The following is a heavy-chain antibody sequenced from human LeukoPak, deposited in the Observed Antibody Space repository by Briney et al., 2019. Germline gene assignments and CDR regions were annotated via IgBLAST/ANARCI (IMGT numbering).Heavy chain of an antibody. V-gene: IGHV4-39*07. Sequence: SETLSLTCTVSGGSISSGGYYWSWIRQPPGKGLEWIGEINHSGSTNYNPSLKSRVTISVDTSKNQFSLKLSSVTAADTAVYYCARGGFSGYYYDSSGYYRHWGQGTLVTVSS. CDR3: ARGGFSGYYYDSSGYYRH. J-gene: IGHJ1*01. CDR2: INHSGST. CDR1: GGSISSGGYY. D-gene: IGHD3-22*01.